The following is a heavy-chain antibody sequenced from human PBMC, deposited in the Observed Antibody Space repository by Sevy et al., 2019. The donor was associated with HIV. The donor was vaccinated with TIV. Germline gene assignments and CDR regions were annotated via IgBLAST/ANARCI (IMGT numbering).Heavy chain of an antibody. J-gene: IGHJ4*02. CDR3: TRVGYSSSWENDY. D-gene: IGHD6-13*01. V-gene: IGHV3-49*03. Sequence: GGSLRLSCTASGFTFGDYAMSWFRQAPGKGLEWVGCIRSKAYGGTTEYAASVKGRFTISRDDSKSIAYLQMNSLKTEDTAVYYCTRVGYSSSWENDYWGQGPLVTVSS. CDR1: GFTFGDYA. CDR2: IRSKAYGGTT.